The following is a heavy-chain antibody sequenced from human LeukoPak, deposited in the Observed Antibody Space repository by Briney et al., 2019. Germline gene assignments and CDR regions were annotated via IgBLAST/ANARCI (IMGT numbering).Heavy chain of an antibody. CDR3: ARHDHSDFGDPNWFDP. D-gene: IGHD4-17*01. J-gene: IGHJ5*02. V-gene: IGHV4-39*01. CDR2: IHTSGSN. CDR1: GASISSHNDY. Sequence: SETLSLTCTVSGASISSHNDYWGWLRQPPGRGVEWIGCIHTSGSNYYNPSLKGRVTISVDTSKNQFPLRLNSLTAADTALYYCARHDHSDFGDPNWFDPWGQGTLVTVSS.